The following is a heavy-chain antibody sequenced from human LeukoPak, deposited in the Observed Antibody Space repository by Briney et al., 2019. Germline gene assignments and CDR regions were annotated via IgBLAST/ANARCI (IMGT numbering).Heavy chain of an antibody. D-gene: IGHD4-17*01. CDR3: ARGTPYGDYVHAFDI. V-gene: IGHV3-30*04. J-gene: IGHJ3*02. Sequence: GGSLRLSCAASGFTFSSYAMHWVRQAPGKGLEGVAVISYDGSNKYYADSVKGRFTISRDNSKNTLYLQMNSLIAEDTAVYYCARGTPYGDYVHAFDIWGQGTMVTVSS. CDR1: GFTFSSYA. CDR2: ISYDGSNK.